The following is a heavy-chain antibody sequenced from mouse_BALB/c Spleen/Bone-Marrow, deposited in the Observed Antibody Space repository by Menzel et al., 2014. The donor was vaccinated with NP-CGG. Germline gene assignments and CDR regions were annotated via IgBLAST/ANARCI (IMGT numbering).Heavy chain of an antibody. V-gene: IGHV5-4*02. CDR3: ARDGNFAMDY. CDR1: GFTFSDYY. CDR2: INDGGSYT. D-gene: IGHD2-1*01. J-gene: IGHJ4*01. Sequence: EVQRVESGGGLVKPGGSLKLSCAVSGFTFSDYYMYWVRQNPEKRLEWVATINDGGSYTYYPDSVKGRFTISRDNATNNLYLQMSSLKSEDTAMYYCARDGNFAMDYWGQGTSVTVSS.